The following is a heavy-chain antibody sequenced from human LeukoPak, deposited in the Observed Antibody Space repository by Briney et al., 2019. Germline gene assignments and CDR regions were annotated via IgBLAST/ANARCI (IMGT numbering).Heavy chain of an antibody. D-gene: IGHD5-18*01. J-gene: IGHJ4*02. CDR2: ISSSGSTI. V-gene: IGHV3-48*03. CDR3: ARDLTGGYSYGDY. CDR1: GFTFSSYE. Sequence: PGGSLRLSCAASGFTFSSYEMNWDRQAPGTGLEWVSYISSSGSTIYYADSVKGRFTISRDNAKNSLYLQMNSLRAEDAAVYYCARDLTGGYSYGDYWGQGTLFTVSS.